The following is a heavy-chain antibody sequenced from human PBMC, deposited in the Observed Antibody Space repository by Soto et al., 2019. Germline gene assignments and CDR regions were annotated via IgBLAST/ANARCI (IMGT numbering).Heavy chain of an antibody. CDR1: CYSISSGYY. D-gene: IGHD3-3*01. J-gene: IGHJ3*02. Sequence: SETLSLTCAVSCYSISSGYYWGWIRQPPGKGLEWIGSIYHSGSTYYNPSLKSRVTISVDTSKNQFSLKLSSVTAADTAVYYCAGSILRFLEWSSDAFDIWGQGTMVTVSS. V-gene: IGHV4-38-2*01. CDR3: AGSILRFLEWSSDAFDI. CDR2: IYHSGST.